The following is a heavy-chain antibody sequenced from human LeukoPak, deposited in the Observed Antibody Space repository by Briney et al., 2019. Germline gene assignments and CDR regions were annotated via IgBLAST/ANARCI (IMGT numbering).Heavy chain of an antibody. CDR1: GGTFSSYA. CDR2: IIPIFGTA. J-gene: IGHJ4*02. CDR3: AREGIVGARSFDY. Sequence: EASVKVSCKASGGTFSSYAISRVRQAPGQGLEWMGGIIPIFGTANYAQKFQGRVTITADESTSTAYMELSSLRSEDTAVYYCAREGIVGARSFDYWGQGTLVTVSS. D-gene: IGHD1-26*01. V-gene: IGHV1-69*13.